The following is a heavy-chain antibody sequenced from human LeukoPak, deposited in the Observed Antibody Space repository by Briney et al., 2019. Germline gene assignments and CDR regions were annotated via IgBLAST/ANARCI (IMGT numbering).Heavy chain of an antibody. Sequence: SETLSLTCTVSGGSISSSSYYWGWIRQPPGKGLEWIGSIYYSGSTYYNPSLKSRVTISVDTSKNQFSLKLSSVTAADTAVYYCARDRGYCSSTSCFLFDYWGQGTLVTVSS. V-gene: IGHV4-39*07. D-gene: IGHD2-2*03. CDR3: ARDRGYCSSTSCFLFDY. CDR1: GGSISSSSYY. CDR2: IYYSGST. J-gene: IGHJ4*02.